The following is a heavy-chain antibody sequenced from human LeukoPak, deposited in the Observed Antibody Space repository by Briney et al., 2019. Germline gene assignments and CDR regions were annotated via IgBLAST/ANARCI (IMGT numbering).Heavy chain of an antibody. CDR1: GFSLSNYG. J-gene: IGHJ4*02. V-gene: IGHV3-23*01. D-gene: IGHD6-19*01. CDR3: AKGGGWLYYFDY. Sequence: PGGSLRLSCAASGFSLSNYGMHWVRQAPGRGLEWVSAISGNSDATYYADSVKGRFSISRDNSRNTVYLQMNSRRTEDTAVYYCAKGGGWLYYFDYWGQGTLVTVSS. CDR2: ISGNSDAT.